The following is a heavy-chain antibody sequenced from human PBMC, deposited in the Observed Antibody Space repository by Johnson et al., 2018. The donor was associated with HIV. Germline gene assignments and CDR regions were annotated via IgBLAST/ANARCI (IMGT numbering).Heavy chain of an antibody. CDR1: GFTVSSNE. D-gene: IGHD3-10*01. CDR3: ARHQLLWFGELLYTAFDI. CDR2: ISGGST. Sequence: EQLVESRGVLVQPGGSLRLSCAASGFTVSSNEMSWVRQAPGKGLEWVSSISGGSTYYADSRKGRFTLSRDNSKNTLHLQMNSLRAEDTAVYYCARHQLLWFGELLYTAFDIWGQGTMVTVSS. J-gene: IGHJ3*02. V-gene: IGHV3-38-3*01.